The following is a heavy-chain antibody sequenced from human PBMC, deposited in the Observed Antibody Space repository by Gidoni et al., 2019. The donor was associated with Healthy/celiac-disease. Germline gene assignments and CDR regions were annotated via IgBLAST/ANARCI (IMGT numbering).Heavy chain of an antibody. J-gene: IGHJ6*03. Sequence: EVQLVESVGVVVQPGGSLRLSCAASGFHLDNYAMHLVRQSTWKGLEWVALISWDGGSTYYADSVKGRFTISRDNSKNSLYLQMNSLRAEDTALYYCAKVAYSSSSDYYYYYMDVWGKGTTVTVSS. CDR1: GFHLDNYA. CDR2: ISWDGGST. D-gene: IGHD6-6*01. V-gene: IGHV3-43D*03. CDR3: AKVAYSSSSDYYYYYMDV.